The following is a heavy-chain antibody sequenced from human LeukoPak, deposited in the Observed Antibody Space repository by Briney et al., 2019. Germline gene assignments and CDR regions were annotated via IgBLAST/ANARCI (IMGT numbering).Heavy chain of an antibody. CDR1: GYTFTSYG. CDR3: ARAKRDIVVVPAAIEDYYYYMDV. D-gene: IGHD2-2*02. CDR2: ISAYNGNT. J-gene: IGHJ6*03. V-gene: IGHV1-18*01. Sequence: ASVKVSCKASGYTFTSYGISWVRQAPGQGLEWMGWISAYNGNTNYAQKLQGRVTMTTDTSTSTAYMELRSLRSDDTAVYYCARAKRDIVVVPAAIEDYYYYMDVWGKGTTVTVSS.